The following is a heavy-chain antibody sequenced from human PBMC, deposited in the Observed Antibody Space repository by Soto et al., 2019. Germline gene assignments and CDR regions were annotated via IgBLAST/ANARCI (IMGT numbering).Heavy chain of an antibody. V-gene: IGHV3-11*01. J-gene: IGHJ6*03. CDR3: ARDPLDGDQPWVVYMDV. CDR2: ISSSGSTI. Sequence: GGSLRLSCAASGFTFSDYYMSWIRQAPGKGLEWVSYISSSGSTIYYADSVKGRFTISRDNAKNSLYLQMNSLRAEDTAVYYCARDPLDGDQPWVVYMDVWGKGTTVTVSS. CDR1: GFTFSDYY. D-gene: IGHD4-17*01.